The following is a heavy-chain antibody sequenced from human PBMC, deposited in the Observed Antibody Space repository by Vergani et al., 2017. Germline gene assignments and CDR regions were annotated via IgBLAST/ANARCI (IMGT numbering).Heavy chain of an antibody. V-gene: IGHV3-23*01. J-gene: IGHJ6*03. D-gene: IGHD6-19*01. Sequence: EVQLLESGGGLVQPGGSLRLSCAASGFTFSSYAMSWVRQAPGKGLEWVSAISGSGGSTYYADSVKGRFTISRDNSKNTLYLQMNSLRAEDTAVYYCAKDGSESSGWYDSYYYYYMDVWGKGTTVTVSS. CDR1: GFTFSSYA. CDR2: ISGSGGST. CDR3: AKDGSESSGWYDSYYYYYMDV.